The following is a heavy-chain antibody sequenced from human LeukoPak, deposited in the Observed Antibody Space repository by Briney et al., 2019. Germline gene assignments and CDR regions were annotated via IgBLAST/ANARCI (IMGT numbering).Heavy chain of an antibody. D-gene: IGHD3-22*01. CDR3: AKSVESTRYYYDSSGYYPLDY. CDR2: ISYDGSNK. J-gene: IGHJ4*02. V-gene: IGHV3-30*18. Sequence: GGSLRLSCAASGFTFSSYGMHWVRQAPGKGLEWVAVISYDGSNKYYADSVKGRFTISRDNSKNTLYLQMNSLRAEDTAVYYCAKSVESTRYYYDSSGYYPLDYWGQGTLVTVSS. CDR1: GFTFSSYG.